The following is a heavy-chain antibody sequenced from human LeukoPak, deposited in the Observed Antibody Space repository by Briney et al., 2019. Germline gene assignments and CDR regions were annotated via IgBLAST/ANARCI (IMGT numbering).Heavy chain of an antibody. CDR2: ISSSSSYI. CDR1: GFTFSSYS. V-gene: IGHV3-21*01. J-gene: IGHJ4*02. D-gene: IGHD5-12*01. CDR3: ARDVKGGYSGYDSGDPY. Sequence: GGSLRLSCAASGFTFSSYSMNWVRQAPGKGLEWVSSISSSSSYIYYADSVKGRFTISRDNAKNSLYLQMNSLRAEDTAVYYCARDVKGGYSGYDSGDPYWGQGTLVTVS.